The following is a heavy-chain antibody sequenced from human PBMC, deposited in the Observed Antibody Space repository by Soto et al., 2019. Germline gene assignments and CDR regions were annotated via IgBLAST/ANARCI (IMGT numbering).Heavy chain of an antibody. CDR1: GFTFSSYV. J-gene: IGHJ4*02. V-gene: IGHV3-30*03. D-gene: IGHD3-9*01. Sequence: GGSLRLSCAASGFTFSSYVMHWVRQAPGKGLEWVAVISYDGSNKYYADSVKGRFTISRDNSKNTLYLQMNSLRAEDTAVYYCATRPPQTYYDILTGYPCALDYWGQGTLVTVSS. CDR3: ATRPPQTYYDILTGYPCALDY. CDR2: ISYDGSNK.